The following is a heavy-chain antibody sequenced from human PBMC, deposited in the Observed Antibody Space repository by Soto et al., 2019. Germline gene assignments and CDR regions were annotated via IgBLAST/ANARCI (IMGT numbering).Heavy chain of an antibody. CDR3: TRDFHGSGSYYRYYYYGMDV. D-gene: IGHD3-10*01. Sequence: GGSLRLSCTASGFTFGDYAMSWFRQAPGKGLEWVGFIRSKAYGGTTEYAASVKGRFTISRDDSKSIAYLQMNSLKTEDTAVYYCTRDFHGSGSYYRYYYYGMDVWGQGTTVTVSS. CDR1: GFTFGDYA. CDR2: IRSKAYGGTT. J-gene: IGHJ6*02. V-gene: IGHV3-49*03.